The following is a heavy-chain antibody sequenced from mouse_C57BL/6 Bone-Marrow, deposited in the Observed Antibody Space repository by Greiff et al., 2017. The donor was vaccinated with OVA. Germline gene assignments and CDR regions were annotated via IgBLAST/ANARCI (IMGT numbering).Heavy chain of an antibody. CDR3: TGYDGYPYWYFDV. D-gene: IGHD2-3*01. Sequence: VKLMESGAELVRPGASVTLSCKASGYTFTDYEMHWVKQTPVHGLEWIGAIDPETGGPAYNQKFKGKAILTADKSSSTAYMELRSLTSEDSAVYYCTGYDGYPYWYFDVWGTGTTVTVSS. CDR2: IDPETGGP. V-gene: IGHV1-15*01. J-gene: IGHJ1*03. CDR1: GYTFTDYE.